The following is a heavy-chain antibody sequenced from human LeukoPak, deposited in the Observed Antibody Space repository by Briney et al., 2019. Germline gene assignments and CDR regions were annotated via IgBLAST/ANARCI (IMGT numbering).Heavy chain of an antibody. J-gene: IGHJ4*02. D-gene: IGHD3-22*01. Sequence: GGSLRLSCAASGFTFSNYAMHWVRQAPGKGLEYVSAISSDGGFTYYANSVKGRFTISRDNSKNTLYLQMGSLRPEDVAVYYCARAPGGVTMIWGLDYWGQGTRVTVSS. CDR2: ISSDGGFT. CDR1: GFTFSNYA. V-gene: IGHV3-64*01. CDR3: ARAPGGVTMIWGLDY.